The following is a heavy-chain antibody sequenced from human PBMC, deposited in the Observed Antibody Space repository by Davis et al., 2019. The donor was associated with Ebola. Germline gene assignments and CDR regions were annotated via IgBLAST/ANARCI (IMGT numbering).Heavy chain of an antibody. CDR2: ISYDGSNK. D-gene: IGHD3-3*01. J-gene: IGHJ6*02. V-gene: IGHV3-30*03. Sequence: GESLKISCAASGFTFSSYGMHWVRQAPGKGLEWVAVISYDGSNKYYADSVKGRFTISRDNSKNTLYLQMNSLRAEDTAVYYCARDGTYYDFWSGLKRYYYGMDVWGQGTTVTVSS. CDR1: GFTFSSYG. CDR3: ARDGTYYDFWSGLKRYYYGMDV.